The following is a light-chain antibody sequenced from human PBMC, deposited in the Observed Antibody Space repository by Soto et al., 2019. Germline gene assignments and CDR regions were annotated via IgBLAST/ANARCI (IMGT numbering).Light chain of an antibody. V-gene: IGKV1-13*02. J-gene: IGKJ4*01. CDR1: EGINTG. Sequence: AIQLTQSPSSLSASVGDRVTITCRASEGINTGVAWYQQKPGKSPKLLIYETSNLASGVSLRFSGTGYGTQFSLTIGGLQPEDFATCHCQQFSAYPLTFGGGTKVEIK. CDR3: QQFSAYPLT. CDR2: ETS.